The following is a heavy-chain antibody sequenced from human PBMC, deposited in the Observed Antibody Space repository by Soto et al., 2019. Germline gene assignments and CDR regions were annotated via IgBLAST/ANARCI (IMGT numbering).Heavy chain of an antibody. D-gene: IGHD6-13*01. CDR3: ATLPGIAAAGKKGGDYYYYYGMDV. CDR1: GYTLTELS. V-gene: IGHV1-24*01. J-gene: IGHJ6*02. CDR2: FDPEDGET. Sequence: QVQLVQSGAEVKKPGASVKVSCKVSGYTLTELSMHWVRQAPGKGLEWMGGFDPEDGETIYAQKFQGRVTMTEDTSTDTAYMELSSLRSEDTAVYYCATLPGIAAAGKKGGDYYYYYGMDVWGQGTTVTVSS.